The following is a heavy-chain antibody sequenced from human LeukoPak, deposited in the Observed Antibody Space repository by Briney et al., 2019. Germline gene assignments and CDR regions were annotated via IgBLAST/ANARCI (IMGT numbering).Heavy chain of an antibody. CDR2: INSSSSTT. CDR1: GFTFSSYS. V-gene: IGHV3-48*04. CDR3: ARDSSSSSSVNYYYYMDV. J-gene: IGHJ6*03. D-gene: IGHD6-6*01. Sequence: GGSLRLSCAASGFTFSSYSMTWVRQPPGKGLEWVSYINSSSSTTYYADSVKGRFTISRDNAKNSLYLQMNSLRAEDTAVYYCARDSSSSSSVNYYYYMDVWGKGTTVTVSS.